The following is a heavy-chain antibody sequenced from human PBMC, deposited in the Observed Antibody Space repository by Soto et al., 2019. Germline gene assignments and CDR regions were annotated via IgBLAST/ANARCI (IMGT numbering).Heavy chain of an antibody. Sequence: SETLSLTCAVSGASFSGYYWSWIRQTPGKGLEWIGGINHSGSTNYNPSLKSRVKMSVDTSKNQFSLKLSSVTAADTAVYYCGRFIFFGVALNCGMDVWGQGTTGNGS. J-gene: IGHJ6*01. D-gene: IGHD3-3*01. CDR2: INHSGST. CDR1: GASFSGYY. CDR3: GRFIFFGVALNCGMDV. V-gene: IGHV4-34*01.